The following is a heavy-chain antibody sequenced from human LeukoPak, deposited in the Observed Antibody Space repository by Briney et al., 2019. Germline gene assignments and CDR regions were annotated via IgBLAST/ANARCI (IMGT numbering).Heavy chain of an antibody. CDR2: IKSDGSST. CDR1: GFTFNIYW. Sequence: PGGSLRLSCAASGFTFNIYWMHWVRQAPGKGLVWVSLIKSDGSSTNYADSVKGRFTISRDNAKNTLYLQMDSLRAEDTATYYCVRDKGYSSDTWGQGTLVTVSS. D-gene: IGHD5-18*01. CDR3: VRDKGYSSDT. V-gene: IGHV3-74*01. J-gene: IGHJ5*02.